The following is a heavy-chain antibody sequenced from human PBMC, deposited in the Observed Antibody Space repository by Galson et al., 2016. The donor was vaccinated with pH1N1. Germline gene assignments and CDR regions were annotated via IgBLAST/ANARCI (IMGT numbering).Heavy chain of an antibody. CDR2: ISGSGRDT. J-gene: IGHJ4*02. CDR3: AKVPLRGINAYGVDY. Sequence: SLRLSCAASGFTFNKYAMTWVRQAPGQGLEWVSAISGSGRDTYYADSVKGRFTISRDNSKDTVYLQLNSLTVQDTAIYSCAKVPLRGINAYGVDYWGQGTLVTVSS. V-gene: IGHV3-23*01. D-gene: IGHD5-12*01. CDR1: GFTFNKYA.